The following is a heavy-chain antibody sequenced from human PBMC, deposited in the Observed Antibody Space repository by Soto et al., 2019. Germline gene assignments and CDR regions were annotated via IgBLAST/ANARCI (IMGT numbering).Heavy chain of an antibody. CDR3: ARDGMATAPY. J-gene: IGHJ4*02. Sequence: QVQLVESGGGVVQPGGSLRLSCAASGFSFSIYAMHWVRQAPGKGLEWMSVIWSDGSKVYYAYSVEGRFTISRDNSKNTLYLQMNSVGVEDTAVYYCARDGMATAPYWGQGTLVTVAS. CDR2: IWSDGSKV. CDR1: GFSFSIYA. D-gene: IGHD1-20*01. V-gene: IGHV3-33*01.